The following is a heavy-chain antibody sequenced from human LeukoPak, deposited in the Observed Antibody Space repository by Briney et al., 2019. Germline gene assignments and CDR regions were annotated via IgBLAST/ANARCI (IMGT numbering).Heavy chain of an antibody. CDR1: GFTFSGYE. CDR3: ARFVGTAFDI. D-gene: IGHD2-21*01. Sequence: GGSLRLSCAAFGFTFSGYEMNWVRQAPGKGLEWLSYITSSGRTIYYADSVKGRFTISRDNAKNSLYLQMNSLRAEDTAVYYCARFVGTAFDIWGQGTMVTVFS. V-gene: IGHV3-48*03. J-gene: IGHJ3*02. CDR2: ITSSGRTI.